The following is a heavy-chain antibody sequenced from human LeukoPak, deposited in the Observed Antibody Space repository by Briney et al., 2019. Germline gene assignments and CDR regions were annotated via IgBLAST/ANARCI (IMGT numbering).Heavy chain of an antibody. V-gene: IGHV1-2*06. Sequence: GASVKVSCKASGGTFISYAISWVRQAPGQGLEWMGRINPSTGDSDFAQKFQDRVSVTRDTSINTAYMELRRLRFDDTAVYYCTRRGDDYWGQGTLVTVSS. CDR2: INPSTGDS. CDR3: TRRGDDY. D-gene: IGHD2-21*02. J-gene: IGHJ4*02. CDR1: GGTFISYA.